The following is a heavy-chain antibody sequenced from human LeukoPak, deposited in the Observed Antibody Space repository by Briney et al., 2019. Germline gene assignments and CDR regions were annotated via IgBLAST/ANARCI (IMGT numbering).Heavy chain of an antibody. D-gene: IGHD3-22*01. CDR3: ARAGAGYYDSSGYYPFDY. J-gene: IGHJ4*02. Sequence: ASVKVSCKASGGTFSSYAISWVRQAPGQGLEWMGIINPSGGSTSYAQKFQGRVTMTRDMSTSTVYMELSSLRSEDTAVYYCARAGAGYYDSSGYYPFDYWGQGTLVTVSS. CDR2: INPSGGST. V-gene: IGHV1-46*01. CDR1: GGTFSSYA.